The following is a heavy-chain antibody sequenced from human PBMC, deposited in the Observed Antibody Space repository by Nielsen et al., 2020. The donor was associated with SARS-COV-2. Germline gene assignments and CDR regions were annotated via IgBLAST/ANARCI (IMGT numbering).Heavy chain of an antibody. V-gene: IGHV1-18*01. CDR1: GYTFTSYG. Sequence: ASVKVSCKASGYTFTSYGISWVRQAPGQGLEWMGWISAYNGNTNYAQKLQGRVTMTTDTSTSTAYMELRSLRSDDTAVYYCARILRTEFLTHLDYWGQGTLVTVSS. J-gene: IGHJ4*02. CDR2: ISAYNGNT. D-gene: IGHD3-10*01. CDR3: ARILRTEFLTHLDY.